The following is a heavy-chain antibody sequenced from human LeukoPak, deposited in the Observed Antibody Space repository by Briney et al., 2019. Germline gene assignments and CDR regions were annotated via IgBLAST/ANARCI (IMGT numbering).Heavy chain of an antibody. CDR1: GGSISSGGYY. V-gene: IGHV4-31*03. CDR2: IYYSGST. J-gene: IGHJ4*02. CDR3: AVRRGQWLAFDY. Sequence: QTLCLTCTVSGGSISSGGYYWSWIRQHPGKGLEWIGYIYYSGSTYYNPSLKSRVTISVDTSKNQFSLKLSSVTAADTAVYYCAVRRGQWLAFDYWGPGNLGSVSS. D-gene: IGHD6-19*01.